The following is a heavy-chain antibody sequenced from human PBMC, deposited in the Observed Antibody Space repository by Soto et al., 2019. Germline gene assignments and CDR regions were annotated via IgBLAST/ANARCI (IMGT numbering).Heavy chain of an antibody. V-gene: IGHV1-3*01. Sequence: ASVKVSCKASGYTFTSYAMHWVRQAPGQRLEWMGWINAGNGNTKYSQKFQGRVTITRDTSASTAYMELSSLRSEDTAVYYCASPLRYFDWFRHYDAFDIWGQGTMVTVSS. D-gene: IGHD3-9*01. CDR1: GYTFTSYA. J-gene: IGHJ3*02. CDR3: ASPLRYFDWFRHYDAFDI. CDR2: INAGNGNT.